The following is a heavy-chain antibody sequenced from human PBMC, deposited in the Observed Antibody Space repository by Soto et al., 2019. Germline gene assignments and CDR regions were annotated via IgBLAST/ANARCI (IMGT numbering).Heavy chain of an antibody. CDR3: AKEADISGYYPDY. D-gene: IGHD3-22*01. V-gene: IGHV3-23*01. CDR1: GFTFSSYS. CDR2: ISGSGGST. Sequence: GSLRLSFAASGFTFSSYSISWVRQAPGKGLEWVSVISGSGGSTHYADSVKGRSTISRDNSKNTLHLQVNSLRGEDTAVYYCAKEADISGYYPDYWGQGTQVTVSS. J-gene: IGHJ4*02.